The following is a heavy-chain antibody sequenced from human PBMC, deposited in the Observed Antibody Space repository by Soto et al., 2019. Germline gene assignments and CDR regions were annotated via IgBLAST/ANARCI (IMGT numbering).Heavy chain of an antibody. CDR1: GLSFRSSA. J-gene: IGHJ4*02. CDR3: AKDGGSGSLDY. V-gene: IGHV3-23*01. D-gene: IGHD3-10*01. CDR2: ISGSGGST. Sequence: GCSMRISSAASGLSFRSSAMSWFRQAQGKGLEWVSAISGSGGSTYYADSVKGRFTISRDNSKNTLYLQMNSLRAEDTAVYDCAKDGGSGSLDYWGQGTLVTVSS.